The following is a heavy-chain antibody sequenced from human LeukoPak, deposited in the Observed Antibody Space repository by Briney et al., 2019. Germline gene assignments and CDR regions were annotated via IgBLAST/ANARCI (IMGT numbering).Heavy chain of an antibody. V-gene: IGHV3-23*01. D-gene: IGHD6-19*01. CDR2: ISGSGGST. Sequence: GGSLRLSCAASGFTFSSYAMSWVRQAPGRGLEGVSAISGSGGSTYYADSVKGRFTISRDNSKNTLYLQMNSLRAEDTAVYYCAKRLPYSSGWYYLDYWGQGTLVTVSP. J-gene: IGHJ4*02. CDR3: AKRLPYSSGWYYLDY. CDR1: GFTFSSYA.